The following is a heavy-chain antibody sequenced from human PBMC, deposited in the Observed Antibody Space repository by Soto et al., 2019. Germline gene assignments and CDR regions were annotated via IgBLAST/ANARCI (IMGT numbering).Heavy chain of an antibody. D-gene: IGHD5-12*01. J-gene: IGHJ4*02. CDR2: IYYSGST. Sequence: SETLSLTCTVSGGSISSHYWSWIRQPPGKGLEWIGYIYYSGSTNYNPSLKSRVTISVDTSKNQFSLKLSSVTAADTAVYYCARNGANNYSGYDLRFDYWGQGTLVTVSS. CDR1: GGSISSHY. CDR3: ARNGANNYSGYDLRFDY. V-gene: IGHV4-59*11.